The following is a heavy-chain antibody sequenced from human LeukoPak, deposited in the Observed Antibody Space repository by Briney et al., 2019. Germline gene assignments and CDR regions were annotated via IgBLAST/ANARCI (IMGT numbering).Heavy chain of an antibody. CDR2: IYYSGST. Sequence: PSETLSLTCTVSGGSISSYYWSWIRQPPGKGLEWIGYIYYSGSTNYNPSLKSRATISVDTSKNQFSLKLSSVTAADTAVYYCARDGYSYGYDAFDIWGQGTMVTVSS. J-gene: IGHJ3*02. D-gene: IGHD5-18*01. CDR3: ARDGYSYGYDAFDI. CDR1: GGSISSYY. V-gene: IGHV4-59*01.